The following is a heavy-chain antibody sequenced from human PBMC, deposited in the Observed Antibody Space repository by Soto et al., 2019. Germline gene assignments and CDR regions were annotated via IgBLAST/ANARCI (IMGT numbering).Heavy chain of an antibody. CDR1: GGIFSRFG. J-gene: IGHJ4*02. Sequence: QVQLVQSGAEVKKPGSSVKVSCKASGGIFSRFGISWVRQAPGQGLEWMGGTLPVSNTPIYSQRFQGRLTITADESTSTASMELTSLRSEDTAVYFCARTRWLQHFDYWGQGTLVTVSS. CDR2: TLPVSNTP. D-gene: IGHD5-18*01. CDR3: ARTRWLQHFDY. V-gene: IGHV1-69*12.